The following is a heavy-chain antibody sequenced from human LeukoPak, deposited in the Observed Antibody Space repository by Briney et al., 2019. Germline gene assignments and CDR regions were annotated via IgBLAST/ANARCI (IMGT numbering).Heavy chain of an antibody. V-gene: IGHV6-1*01. CDR2: TYYRSKWFH. CDR1: GDSVSRNSAA. Sequence: SQTLSLTCAISGDSVSRNSAAWNWIRQSPSRGLVWLGRTYYRSKWFHDYTLSVKSRITINPDTSKNQFSLQLNSVTPEDTAVYYCARDSPYGNSLDYWGQGTLVTVSS. CDR3: ARDSPYGNSLDY. J-gene: IGHJ4*02. D-gene: IGHD4-23*01.